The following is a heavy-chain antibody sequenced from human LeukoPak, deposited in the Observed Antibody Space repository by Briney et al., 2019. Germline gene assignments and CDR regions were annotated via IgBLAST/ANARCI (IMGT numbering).Heavy chain of an antibody. CDR2: INSNSGGA. CDR1: GYTFTGYY. V-gene: IGHV1-2*02. D-gene: IGHD3-9*01. J-gene: IGHJ4*02. CDR3: ATSVRYFDWILSSPFDY. Sequence: ASVKVSCKGSGYTFTGYYIHWVRQAPGQGLEWMGWINSNSGGAKYAQKFQGRVTMTRDTSISTAYMELTGLRSDDTAVYYCATSVRYFDWILSSPFDYWGQGTLVTVSS.